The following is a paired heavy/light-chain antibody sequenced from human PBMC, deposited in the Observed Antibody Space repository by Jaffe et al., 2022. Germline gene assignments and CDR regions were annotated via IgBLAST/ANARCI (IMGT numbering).Heavy chain of an antibody. CDR3: AREYLLDANFDY. J-gene: IGHJ4*02. D-gene: IGHD3-9*01. Sequence: EVHLVESGGGLAQPGGSLRLSCAASGFSFSDYEMNWVRQAPGKGLEWLSYISGSGGTMYYADSVKGRFTISRDNAKNSLYLQVNSLRAEDTAVYYCAREYLLDANFDYWGQGTLVTVSS. V-gene: IGHV3-48*03. CDR1: GFSFSDYE. CDR2: ISGSGGTM.
Light chain of an antibody. CDR1: GGHSSYA. CDR2: LNSDGSH. Sequence: QLVLTQSPSASASLGASVKLTCTLSGGHSSYAIAWHQQQPEKGPRYLIKLNSDGSHDKGDGIPDRFSVSTSGAERYLTISSLQSEDEADYYCQTWGTDFRMFGGGTRLTVL. CDR3: QTWGTDFRM. J-gene: IGLJ3*02. V-gene: IGLV4-69*01.